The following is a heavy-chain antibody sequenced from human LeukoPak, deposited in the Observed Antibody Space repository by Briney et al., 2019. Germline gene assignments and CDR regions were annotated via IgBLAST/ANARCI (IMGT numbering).Heavy chain of an antibody. V-gene: IGHV3-33*06. Sequence: SGGSLRLSCAASGFTFSSYGMHWVRQAPGKGLEWVAVIWYDGSNKYYADSVKGRFTISRDNSKNTLYLQMNSLRAEDTAVYYCAKADYGGNTVYYYYMDVWGKGTTVTVSS. CDR2: IWYDGSNK. CDR1: GFTFSSYG. J-gene: IGHJ6*03. D-gene: IGHD4-23*01. CDR3: AKADYGGNTVYYYYMDV.